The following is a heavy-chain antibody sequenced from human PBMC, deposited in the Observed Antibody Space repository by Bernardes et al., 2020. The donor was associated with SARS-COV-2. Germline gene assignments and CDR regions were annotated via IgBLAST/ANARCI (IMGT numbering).Heavy chain of an antibody. CDR2: RST. J-gene: IGHJ4*01. CDR3: ARGSWNYYFDY. D-gene: IGHD1-7*01. Sequence: RSTTYADFVKGRFTISRDNAKNTIYLQMNSLRDEDTAVYYCARGSWNYYFDYLSHGILAT. V-gene: IGHV3-74*01.